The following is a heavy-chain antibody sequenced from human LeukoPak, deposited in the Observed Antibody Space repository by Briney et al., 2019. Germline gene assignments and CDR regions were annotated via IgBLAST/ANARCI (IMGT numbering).Heavy chain of an antibody. Sequence: ASVKVSCKASGGTFSSYANSWVRQAPGQGLEWMGRIIPIFGTANYAQKFQGRVTITTDESTSTAYMELSSLRSEDTAVYYCATLYCSSTSCYDYWGQGTLVTVSS. D-gene: IGHD2-2*01. CDR2: IIPIFGTA. CDR3: ATLYCSSTSCYDY. V-gene: IGHV1-69*05. J-gene: IGHJ4*02. CDR1: GGTFSSYA.